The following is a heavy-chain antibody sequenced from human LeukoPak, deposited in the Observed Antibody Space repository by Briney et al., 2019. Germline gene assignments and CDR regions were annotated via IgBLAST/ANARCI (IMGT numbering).Heavy chain of an antibody. D-gene: IGHD5-24*01. CDR2: ISSNGGST. V-gene: IGHV3-64*01. Sequence: PGGSLRLSCAASGFTFSSYAMHWVRQAPGKGLEYVSAISSNGGSTYYANSVKGRFTISRDNSKNTLYLQMGSLRAEDMAVYYCARLLPDGYNSFDYWGQGTLVTVSS. CDR3: ARLLPDGYNSFDY. CDR1: GFTFSSYA. J-gene: IGHJ4*02.